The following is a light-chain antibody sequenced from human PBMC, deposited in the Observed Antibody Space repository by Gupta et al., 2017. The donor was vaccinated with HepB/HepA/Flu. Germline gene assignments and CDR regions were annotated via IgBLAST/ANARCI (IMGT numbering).Light chain of an antibody. Sequence: EIQMTQSPSSLSASVGDRVTITCRASQSISSYLNWYQQKPGKAPKLLIYAASSLQSGVPSRFSGSGSGTDFTLTISRLQPEDFATYYCQQRDSTPYTFGQGTKLDIK. CDR3: QQRDSTPYT. V-gene: IGKV1-39*01. J-gene: IGKJ2*01. CDR2: AAS. CDR1: QSISSY.